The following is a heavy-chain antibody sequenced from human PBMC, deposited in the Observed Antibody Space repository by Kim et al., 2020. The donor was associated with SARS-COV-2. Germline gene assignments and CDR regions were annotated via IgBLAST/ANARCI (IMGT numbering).Heavy chain of an antibody. V-gene: IGHV3-48*04. Sequence: GGSLRLSCAASGFTFSSYSMNWVRQAPGKGLEWVSYISSSSTIYYADSVKGRFTISRDNAKNSLYLQMNSLRAEDTAVYYCAREGYCSGGSCWVDYWGQG. J-gene: IGHJ4*02. CDR1: GFTFSSYS. CDR2: ISSSSTI. D-gene: IGHD2-15*01. CDR3: AREGYCSGGSCWVDY.